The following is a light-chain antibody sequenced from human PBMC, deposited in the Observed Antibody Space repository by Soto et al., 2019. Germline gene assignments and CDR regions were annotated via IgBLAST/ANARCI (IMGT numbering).Light chain of an antibody. CDR2: DAS. Sequence: EIVLTQSPATQSLSPGERATLSCRASLSVSTYLAWYQQRPGQAPRLLIYDASNRATGVPARFNGTGSGTDFTLTISSLEPEDFAVYYCQQRSHWRTWTFGQGTKVEIK. J-gene: IGKJ1*01. V-gene: IGKV3-11*01. CDR3: QQRSHWRTWT. CDR1: LSVSTY.